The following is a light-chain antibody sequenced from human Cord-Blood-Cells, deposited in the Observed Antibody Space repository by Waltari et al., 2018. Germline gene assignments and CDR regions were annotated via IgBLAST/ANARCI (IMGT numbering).Light chain of an antibody. CDR2: EGS. CDR1: SSDFGSSNL. J-gene: IGLJ1*01. V-gene: IGLV2-23*03. Sequence: QSALTQPASVSGSPGQSITISCTGTSSDFGSSNLVPWYQQHPGKAPKLMIYEGSKRPSGVSNRFSGSKSGNTASLTISGLQAEDEADYYCCSYAGSSTFDVFGTGTKVTVL. CDR3: CSYAGSSTFDV.